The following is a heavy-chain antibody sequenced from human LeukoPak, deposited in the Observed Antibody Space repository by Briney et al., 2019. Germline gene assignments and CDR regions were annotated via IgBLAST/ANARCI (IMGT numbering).Heavy chain of an antibody. D-gene: IGHD3-10*01. CDR3: ARVPWFGQSPVDF. CDR2: ISTYNGYT. V-gene: IGHV1-18*01. Sequence: ASVKVSCKSSGYTFTDYGITWVRQAPGQGREWMGWISTYNGYTMYAQKLQGRVTMTTDTYTNTASMELKSLTSDDTAVYFCARVPWFGQSPVDFWGQGTLVTVSS. J-gene: IGHJ4*02. CDR1: GYTFTDYG.